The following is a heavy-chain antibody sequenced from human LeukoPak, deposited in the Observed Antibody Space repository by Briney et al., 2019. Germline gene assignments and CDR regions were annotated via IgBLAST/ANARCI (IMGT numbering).Heavy chain of an antibody. CDR3: VRVMVRETLDY. CDR1: GFIFSNYE. Sequence: GGSLRLSCAASGFIFSNYEMSWVRQAPGKGLEWISYISSSGRTVYYADFVKGRFTISRDNAKSALYLQMDSLRAEDTALYYCVRVMVRETLDYWGQGILVTVSS. V-gene: IGHV3-48*03. J-gene: IGHJ4*02. CDR2: ISSSGRTV. D-gene: IGHD3-10*01.